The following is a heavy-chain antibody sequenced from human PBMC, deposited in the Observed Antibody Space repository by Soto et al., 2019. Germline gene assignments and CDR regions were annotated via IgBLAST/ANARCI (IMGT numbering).Heavy chain of an antibody. Sequence: GGSLRLSCAASGFTFSTYGMNWVRQAPGKGLEWVSYISSSSSHIYYADSVKGRFTVSRDNAKNSLYLQMNSLRDEDTAVYYCAKFIPVGWLVPYFDSWGHGTLVTVSS. CDR1: GFTFSTYG. D-gene: IGHD6-19*01. J-gene: IGHJ4*01. CDR3: AKFIPVGWLVPYFDS. V-gene: IGHV3-48*02. CDR2: ISSSSSHI.